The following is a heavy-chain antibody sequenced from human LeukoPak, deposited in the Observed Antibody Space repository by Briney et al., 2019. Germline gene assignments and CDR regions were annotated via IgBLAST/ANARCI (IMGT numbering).Heavy chain of an antibody. CDR1: GFTFSSYG. Sequence: PGGSLRLSCAASGFTFSSYGMHWVRQAPGKGLEWVAFIRYDGSNKYYADSVKGRFTISRDNSKNTLYLQMNSLRAEDTAVYYCARAYTAKALYYFDYWGQGTLVTVSS. J-gene: IGHJ4*02. CDR2: IRYDGSNK. D-gene: IGHD5-18*01. V-gene: IGHV3-30*02. CDR3: ARAYTAKALYYFDY.